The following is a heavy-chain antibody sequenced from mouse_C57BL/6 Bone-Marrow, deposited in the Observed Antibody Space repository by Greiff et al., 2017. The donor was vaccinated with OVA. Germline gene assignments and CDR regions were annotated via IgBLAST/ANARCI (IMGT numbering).Heavy chain of an antibody. CDR2: INPSNGGT. Sequence: QVQLQQPGTELVKPGASVKLSCKASGYTFTSYWMHWVKQRPGQGLEWIGNINPSNGGTNYNEKFKSKATLTVDKSSSTAYMQRSSLTSEDSAVYNCARSREGYDSFVYWGQGSLGTVSA. CDR3: ARSREGYDSFVY. J-gene: IGHJ3*01. D-gene: IGHD2-2*01. CDR1: GYTFTSYW. V-gene: IGHV1-53*01.